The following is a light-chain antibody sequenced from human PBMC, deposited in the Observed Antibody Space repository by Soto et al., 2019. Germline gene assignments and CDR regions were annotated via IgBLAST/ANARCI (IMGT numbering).Light chain of an antibody. CDR2: GAS. V-gene: IGKV3-20*01. Sequence: EVVLTQSPVTLSLAPGERATLSCRASQSVSGYLAWYQQKPGQAPRLLIYGASNRATGIPDRFSGSGSGTDFTLTISRLEPEDFAVYYCQQYGGSPISFGQGTRLEIK. CDR1: QSVSGY. J-gene: IGKJ5*01. CDR3: QQYGGSPIS.